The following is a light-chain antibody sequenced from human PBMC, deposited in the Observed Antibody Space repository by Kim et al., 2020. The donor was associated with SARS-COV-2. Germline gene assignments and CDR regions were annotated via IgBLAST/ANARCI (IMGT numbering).Light chain of an antibody. CDR2: DAS. V-gene: IGKV3-11*01. J-gene: IGKJ1*01. Sequence: EIVLTQSPATLSLSPGERATLSCRASQSVSNYLAWHQQKPGQAPRLLIYDASKRATGIPASFSGSGSGTDFTLTISSLEPEDFALYYCQHHSNWLWTFGQGTKVDIK. CDR3: QHHSNWLWT. CDR1: QSVSNY.